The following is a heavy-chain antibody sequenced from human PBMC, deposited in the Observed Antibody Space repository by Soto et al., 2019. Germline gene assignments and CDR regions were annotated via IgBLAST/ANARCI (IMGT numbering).Heavy chain of an antibody. CDR3: ARDRTVPRGAYYYYGMDV. V-gene: IGHV4-59*01. CDR2: IYYSGST. D-gene: IGHD2-2*01. J-gene: IGHJ6*02. CDR1: GGSISSYY. Sequence: SETLSLTCTVSGGSISSYYWSWIRQPPGKGLEWIGYIYYSGSTNYNPSLKSRVTISVDTSKNQFSLKLSSVTAADTAVFYCARDRTVPRGAYYYYGMDVWGQGTTVTVSS.